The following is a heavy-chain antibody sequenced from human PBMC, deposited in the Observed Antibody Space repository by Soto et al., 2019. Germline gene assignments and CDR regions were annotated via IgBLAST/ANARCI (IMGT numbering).Heavy chain of an antibody. V-gene: IGHV1-69*01. CDR2: IIPISGTA. CDR3: ARSQGSSTSLDIYYDYYYGMDV. D-gene: IGHD2-2*01. Sequence: QVQLVQSGAAVKKPGSSVKVSCKASGGTFSSYAISWVRQAPGQGLEWMGGIIPISGTANYAQKFQGRVTITADESTSTAYMELSSLRSEDTAVYYCARSQGSSTSLDIYYDYYYGMDVWGQGTTVTVSS. CDR1: GGTFSSYA. J-gene: IGHJ6*02.